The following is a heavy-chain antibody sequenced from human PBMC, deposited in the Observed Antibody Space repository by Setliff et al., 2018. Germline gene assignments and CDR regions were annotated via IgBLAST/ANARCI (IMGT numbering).Heavy chain of an antibody. CDR2: INAGNGNT. D-gene: IGHD3-10*01. CDR1: GYTFTSYA. Sequence: SVKVSCTASGYTFTSYAMHWVRQAPGQRLEWMGWINAGNGNTKYSQKFQGRVTITRDTSASTAYMELSSLRSEDTAVYYCARDTWFGELFSPRYYYYYGMDVWGQGTTVTVSS. CDR3: ARDTWFGELFSPRYYYYYGMDV. J-gene: IGHJ6*02. V-gene: IGHV1-3*01.